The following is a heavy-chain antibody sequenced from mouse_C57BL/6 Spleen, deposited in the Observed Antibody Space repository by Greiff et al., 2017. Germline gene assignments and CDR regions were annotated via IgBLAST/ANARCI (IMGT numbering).Heavy chain of an antibody. CDR2: IYPGDGDT. Sequence: VQLQQSGPELVKPGASVKISCKASGYAFSSSWMNWVKQRPGKGLEWIGRIYPGDGDTNYNGKFKGKATLTADKSSSTAYMQLSSLTSEDSAVYFCARSRTTVLDYWGKGTTLTVAS. CDR3: ARSRTTVLDY. CDR1: GYAFSSSW. V-gene: IGHV1-82*01. J-gene: IGHJ2*01. D-gene: IGHD1-1*01.